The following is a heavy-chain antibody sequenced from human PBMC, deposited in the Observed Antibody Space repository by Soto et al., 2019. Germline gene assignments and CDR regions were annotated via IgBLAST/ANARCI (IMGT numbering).Heavy chain of an antibody. J-gene: IGHJ6*03. D-gene: IGHD5-12*01. V-gene: IGHV5-51*01. CDR2: IYPGDSDT. CDR3: AGHVAGGGYPYYYYYMDV. CDR1: GYSFTSYW. Sequence: EVQLVQSGAEVKKPGESLKISCKGSGYSFTSYWIGWVRQMPGKGLEWMGIIYPGDSDTRYSPSFQGQVTISADKSISTAYLQWSSLKASDTAMYYCAGHVAGGGYPYYYYYMDVWGKGTTVTVSS.